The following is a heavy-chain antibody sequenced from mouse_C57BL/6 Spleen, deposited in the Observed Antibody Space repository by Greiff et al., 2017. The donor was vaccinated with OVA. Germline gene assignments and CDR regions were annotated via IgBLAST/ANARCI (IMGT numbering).Heavy chain of an antibody. J-gene: IGHJ2*01. D-gene: IGHD2-14*01. CDR1: GFSFNTYA. Sequence: EVQLQQSGGGLVQPKGSLKLSCAASGFSFNTYAMNWVRQAPGKGLEWVARIRSKSNNYATYYADSVKDRFTISRDDSESMLYLQMNNLKTEDTAMYYCVRHRIGDYFDYWGQGTTLTVSS. CDR3: VRHRIGDYFDY. CDR2: IRSKSNNYAT. V-gene: IGHV10-1*01.